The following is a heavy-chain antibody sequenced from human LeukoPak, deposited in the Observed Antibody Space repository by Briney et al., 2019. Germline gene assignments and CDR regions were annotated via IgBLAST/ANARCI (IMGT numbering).Heavy chain of an antibody. D-gene: IGHD3-3*01. CDR2: IIPIFGTA. CDR1: GGTFSSYA. V-gene: IGHV1-69*13. CDR3: ARGITSFGVVPARPKPYYYYYMDV. Sequence: SVKLSCKASGGTFSSYAISWVRQAPGQGLEWMGGIIPIFGTANYAQKFQGRVTITADESTSTAYMELSSLRSEDTAVYYCARGITSFGVVPARPKPYYYYYMDVWGKGTTVTVSS. J-gene: IGHJ6*03.